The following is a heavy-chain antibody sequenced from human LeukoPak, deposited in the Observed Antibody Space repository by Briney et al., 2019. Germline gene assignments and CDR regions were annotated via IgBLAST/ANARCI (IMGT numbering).Heavy chain of an antibody. V-gene: IGHV3-20*04. J-gene: IGHJ4*02. CDR3: ARDLATTDN. D-gene: IGHD1/OR15-1a*01. Sequence: PGGSLRLSCAASGFTFDDYGMGWVRQAPGKGLEWVSGINWSGVRTGYADSLKGRFTISRDNAKNTLYLQMNSLRAEDTALYYCARDLATTDNWGQGTLVTVSS. CDR2: INWSGVRT. CDR1: GFTFDDYG.